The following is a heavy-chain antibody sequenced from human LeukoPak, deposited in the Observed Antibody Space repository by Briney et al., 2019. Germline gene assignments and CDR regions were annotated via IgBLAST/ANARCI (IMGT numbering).Heavy chain of an antibody. CDR3: AKDYSSGYYYYYYYMDV. CDR2: ISWDGGST. CDR1: GFTFSSYA. J-gene: IGHJ6*03. Sequence: GGSLRLSCAASGFTFSSYAMSWVRQAPGKGLEWVSLISWDGGSTYYADSVKGRFTISKDNSKNSLYLQMNSLRAEDTALYYCAKDYSSGYYYYYYYMDVWGKGTTVTVSS. D-gene: IGHD3-22*01. V-gene: IGHV3-43D*03.